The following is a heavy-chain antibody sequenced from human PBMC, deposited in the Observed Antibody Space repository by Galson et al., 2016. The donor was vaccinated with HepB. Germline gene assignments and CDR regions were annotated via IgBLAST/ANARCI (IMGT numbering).Heavy chain of an antibody. CDR3: ARGTGNTGWSLWGYDYYGMDV. CDR1: GYTFSSYD. J-gene: IGHJ6*04. V-gene: IGHV1-8*01. D-gene: IGHD3-16*01. CDR2: MNPNSGNT. Sequence: SVKVSCKASGYTFSSYDINWVRQAPGQGLEWMGWMNPNSGNTGYAQKFQGRVTLTRNTSITTAYMDLSSLRSEDTAVYYCARGTGNTGWSLWGYDYYGMDVWGKGTMITVSS.